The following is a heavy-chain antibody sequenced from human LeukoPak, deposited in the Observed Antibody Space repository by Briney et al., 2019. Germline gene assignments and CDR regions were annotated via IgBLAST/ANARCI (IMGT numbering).Heavy chain of an antibody. CDR1: GYTFSSYW. V-gene: IGHV5-51*01. CDR2: IYPGDSDT. CDR3: ARLGDTLLWLGVGSGYFDL. Sequence: PGESLKISCKASGYTFSSYWIGWAPQIPGKGLDWMGIIYPGDSDTRYSPSFQGQVTTSADKSISTAYLQWSTLKASDTAMYYCARLGDTLLWLGVGSGYFDLWGRGTLVTVSS. D-gene: IGHD3-10*01. J-gene: IGHJ4*02.